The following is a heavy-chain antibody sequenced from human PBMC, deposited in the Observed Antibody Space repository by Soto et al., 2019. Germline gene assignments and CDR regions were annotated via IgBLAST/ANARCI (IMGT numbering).Heavy chain of an antibody. Sequence: QVQLVQSGAEVKKPGSSVKVSCKASGGTFSRYSITWVRQAPGHGLEWIGRSIPIFGIASYAQKFQCRVTITAAESNTTAYMELSSLRSDDTAVYYCAREDRDRETGLVPAAIDGMDVWGQGTTVTVSS. CDR3: AREDRDRETGLVPAAIDGMDV. V-gene: IGHV1-69*08. CDR2: SIPIFGIA. CDR1: GGTFSRYS. J-gene: IGHJ6*02. D-gene: IGHD2-2*01.